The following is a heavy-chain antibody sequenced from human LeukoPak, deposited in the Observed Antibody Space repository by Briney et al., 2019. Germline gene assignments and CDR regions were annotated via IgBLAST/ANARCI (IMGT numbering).Heavy chain of an antibody. J-gene: IGHJ4*02. D-gene: IGHD3-22*01. Sequence: GGSLRLSCAASGFTFSSHAMSWVRQAPGKGLEWVSVIYSGGSTYYADSVKGRFTISRDNSKNTLYLQMNSLRAEDTAVYYCARDLYYYDSSGYYDYWGQGTLVTVSS. CDR2: IYSGGST. CDR3: ARDLYYYDSSGYYDY. V-gene: IGHV3-66*01. CDR1: GFTFSSHA.